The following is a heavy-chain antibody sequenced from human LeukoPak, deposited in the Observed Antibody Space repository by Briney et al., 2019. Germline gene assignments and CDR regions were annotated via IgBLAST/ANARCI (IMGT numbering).Heavy chain of an antibody. CDR1: GGSISGHY. CDR2: MHYSGNT. D-gene: IGHD3-22*01. Sequence: PSETLSLTCTVSGGSISGHYWSWIWQSPGKELEWIGFMHYSGNTNSNPSLRSRVTISMDTSKNHFSLKMSSVTAADTAVYYCARPGGYYDSSGDYWGQGTLVTVSS. CDR3: ARPGGYYDSSGDY. V-gene: IGHV4-59*11. J-gene: IGHJ4*02.